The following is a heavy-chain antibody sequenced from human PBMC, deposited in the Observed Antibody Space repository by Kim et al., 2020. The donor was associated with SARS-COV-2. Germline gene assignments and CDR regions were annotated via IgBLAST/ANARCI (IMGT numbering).Heavy chain of an antibody. J-gene: IGHJ4*02. Sequence: GGSLRLSCAASGFTFSSYSMNWVRQAPGKGLEWVSSISTSSSYIYYADSVKGRFTISRDNAKNSLYLQMISLRAEDTAVYYCARDVCSGYACYSFDYWGQGTLVTVSS. V-gene: IGHV3-21*01. CDR2: ISTSSSYI. D-gene: IGHD2-15*01. CDR1: GFTFSSYS. CDR3: ARDVCSGYACYSFDY.